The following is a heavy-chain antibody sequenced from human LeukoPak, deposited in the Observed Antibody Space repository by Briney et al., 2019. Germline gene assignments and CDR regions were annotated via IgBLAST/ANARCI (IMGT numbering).Heavy chain of an antibody. V-gene: IGHV3-30*14. J-gene: IGHJ5*01. CDR3: AREKYDS. CDR1: GFAFSNFA. CDR2: VSYEGTIK. Sequence: PGGSLRLSCAASGFAFSNFAMHWVRQAPGKGLEWVAVVSYEGTIKYYSDSAKGRLTISRDNSNSLISLQMNDLTTEDTAVYYCAREKYDSWGQGTLVTVSP.